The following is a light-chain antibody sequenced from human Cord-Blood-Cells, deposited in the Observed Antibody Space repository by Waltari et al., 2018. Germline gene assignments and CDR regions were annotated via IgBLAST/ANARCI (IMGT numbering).Light chain of an antibody. Sequence: ASQLTQSPSSLSASVGDRVTITCRASQGISSALAWYQQKPGKAPKLLIYDASSLESGVPSRFSCSGSGTDFTLPISSLQPEDFAPYYCQQFNRYPLTFGGGTKVEIK. CDR1: QGISSA. CDR3: QQFNRYPLT. J-gene: IGKJ4*01. V-gene: IGKV1-13*02. CDR2: DAS.